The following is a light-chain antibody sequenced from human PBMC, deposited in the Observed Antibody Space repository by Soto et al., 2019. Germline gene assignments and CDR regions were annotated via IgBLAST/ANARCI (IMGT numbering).Light chain of an antibody. J-gene: IGKJ1*01. V-gene: IGKV1-39*01. Sequence: DIQMTQSPSSLSASVGDRVTITCRASQSISSYLNWYQQKPGKAPKLLIYSASSLHSGVPSRFSGSGSGTDFTVTITSLQPEDFATYYCQQSYRTPPTFGQGTEVESK. CDR2: SAS. CDR1: QSISSY. CDR3: QQSYRTPPT.